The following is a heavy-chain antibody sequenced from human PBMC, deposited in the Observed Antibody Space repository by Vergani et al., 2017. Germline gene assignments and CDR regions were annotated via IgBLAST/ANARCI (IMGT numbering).Heavy chain of an antibody. CDR3: ARVGYSYGSAFDI. CDR1: GITFSSYA. J-gene: IGHJ3*02. D-gene: IGHD5-18*01. CDR2: IGTSGDST. V-gene: IGHV3-23*01. Sequence: EVHLLESGGGLVQPGGSLRLSCAASGITFSSYAMSWVRQAPGKGLEWVSSIGTSGDSTYYAESVKGRFIISRDNSKNTLYLQMNSLRGEDTAVYYCARVGYSYGSAFDIWGQGTMVTVSS.